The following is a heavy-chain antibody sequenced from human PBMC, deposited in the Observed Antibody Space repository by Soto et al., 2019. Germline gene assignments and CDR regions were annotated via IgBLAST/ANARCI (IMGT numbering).Heavy chain of an antibody. Sequence: PGESLRLSCVASGFNFNNGWMNWVRQRPGRGLEWVGRIKSRADDETTDYAAAVKGRFTISRDDSNNVLYLQMNSITTDDTGTYYCTSRISLFSVHNIRGQGTQATVSS. D-gene: IGHD6-19*01. J-gene: IGHJ4*02. CDR1: GFNFNNGW. V-gene: IGHV3-15*07. CDR3: TSRISLFSVHNI. CDR2: IKSRADDETT.